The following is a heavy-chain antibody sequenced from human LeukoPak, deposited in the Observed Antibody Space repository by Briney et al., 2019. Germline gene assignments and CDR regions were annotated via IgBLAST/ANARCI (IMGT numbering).Heavy chain of an antibody. Sequence: GGSLRLSCAASGFTFSTYWMHWVRQAPGKGLEWVSFVTGDGSSTYYADSVKGRFTISRDNSKNSLYLQMNSLRIEDTALYYCAEDRETTGYEHWGQGTLVTVSS. J-gene: IGHJ1*01. V-gene: IGHV3-43*02. CDR3: AEDRETTGYEH. CDR2: VTGDGSST. D-gene: IGHD3-9*01. CDR1: GFTFSTYW.